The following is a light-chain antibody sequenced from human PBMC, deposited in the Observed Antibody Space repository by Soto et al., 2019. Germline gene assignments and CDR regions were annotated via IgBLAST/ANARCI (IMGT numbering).Light chain of an antibody. CDR2: GAS. J-gene: IGKJ1*01. V-gene: IGKV3-20*01. CDR3: QQYGSWT. CDR1: QSVSSSY. Sequence: EIVMTQSPATLSLSPGERATLSCRASQSVSSSYLAWYQQKPGQAPRLLIYGASSRATGISKRISGSGSGTYFTLTISILEPEDVAVYYCQQYGSWTFGQGTKVEIK.